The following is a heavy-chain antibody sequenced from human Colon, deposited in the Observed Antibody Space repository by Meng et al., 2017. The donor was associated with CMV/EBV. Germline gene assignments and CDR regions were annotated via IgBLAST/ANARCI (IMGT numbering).Heavy chain of an antibody. D-gene: IGHD2-15*01. J-gene: IGHJ4*02. CDR2: ISGSGGDK. Sequence: GGSLRLSFVASGFTFRNSAMRWVRQALGKGLEWVSSISGSGGDKFYADSVRGRFTISRDNFKDTVYLEMNGLGAEDTAVYYCTKGVSGPLYYFYHWGQGMQVTVSS. CDR3: TKGVSGPLYYFYH. CDR1: GFTFRNSA. V-gene: IGHV3-23*01.